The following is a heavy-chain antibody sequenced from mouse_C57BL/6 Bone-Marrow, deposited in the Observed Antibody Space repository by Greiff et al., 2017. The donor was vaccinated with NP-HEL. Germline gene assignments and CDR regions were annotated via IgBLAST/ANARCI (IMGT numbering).Heavy chain of an antibody. V-gene: IGHV5-6*01. CDR3: ARQFLLDY. Sequence: EVQVVESGGDLVKPGGSLKLSCAASGFTFSSYGMSWVRQTPDKRLEWVATISSGGSYTYYPDSVKGRFTISRDNAKNTLYLQMSSLKSEDTAMYYCARQFLLDYWGQGTTLTVSS. CDR2: ISSGGSYT. CDR1: GFTFSSYG. J-gene: IGHJ2*01.